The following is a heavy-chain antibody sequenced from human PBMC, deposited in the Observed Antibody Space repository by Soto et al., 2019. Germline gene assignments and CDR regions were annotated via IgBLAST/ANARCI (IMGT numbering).Heavy chain of an antibody. J-gene: IGHJ4*02. V-gene: IGHV4-59*01. CDR1: GGSISSYY. CDR2: IYYSGST. CDR3: ARELPRYYFDY. Sequence: SETLSLTCTVSGGSISSYYWSWIRQPPGKGLEWIGYIYYSGSTNYNPSLKSRVTISVDTSKNQFSLKLSSVTAADTAVYYCARELPRYYFDYWGQGTLVTVSS.